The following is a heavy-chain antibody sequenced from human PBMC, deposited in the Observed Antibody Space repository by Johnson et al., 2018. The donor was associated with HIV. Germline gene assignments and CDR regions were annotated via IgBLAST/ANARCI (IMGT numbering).Heavy chain of an antibody. V-gene: IGHV3-66*02. J-gene: IGHJ3*01. Sequence: VQLVESGGGLVKPGGSLRLSCAASGFTVSSNYMSWVRQAPAKGLEWVSVIYSGGSTYYADSVKGRFTISRDNSKNSLYLQMDSLRVEDTAVYYCARDSAEQVGDAIDLWGRGTMVTVSS. CDR2: IYSGGST. CDR1: GFTVSSNY. CDR3: ARDSAEQVGDAIDL. D-gene: IGHD1/OR15-1a*01.